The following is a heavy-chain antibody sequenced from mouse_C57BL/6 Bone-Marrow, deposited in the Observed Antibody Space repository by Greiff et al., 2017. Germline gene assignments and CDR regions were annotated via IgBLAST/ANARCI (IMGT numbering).Heavy chain of an antibody. CDR1: GYTFTDYE. CDR3: TVWYAMDY. CDR2: IDPETGGP. J-gene: IGHJ4*01. Sequence: QVQLQQSGAELVRPGASVTLSCKASGYTFTDYEMHWVKQTPVHGLEWIGAIDPETGGPAYNQKFKGKAILTADKSSSTAYMELRSLTSEDSAVYYWTVWYAMDYGGQGTSVTVSS. D-gene: IGHD2-10*02. V-gene: IGHV1-15*01.